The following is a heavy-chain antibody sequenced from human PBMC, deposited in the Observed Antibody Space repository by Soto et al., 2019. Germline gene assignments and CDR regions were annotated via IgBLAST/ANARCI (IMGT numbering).Heavy chain of an antibody. J-gene: IGHJ6*02. CDR2: IGTGGDT. CDR3: ARTMGLSSSSWTTYGMDV. D-gene: IGHD6-13*01. Sequence: PGGSLRFSCAASGFAFSSYVLHWVRRAPGKGPEWVSAIGTGGDTYYADSVMGRFTISRDNAKKSSYLQMNSLIAEDMAVYYCARTMGLSSSSWTTYGMDVWGQGTTVTVSS. CDR1: GFAFSSYV. V-gene: IGHV3-13*01.